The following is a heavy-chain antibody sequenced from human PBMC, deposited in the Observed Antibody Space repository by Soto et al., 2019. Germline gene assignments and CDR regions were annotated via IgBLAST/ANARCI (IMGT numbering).Heavy chain of an antibody. J-gene: IGHJ4*02. CDR3: AKYRVGVTIFNYFDY. D-gene: IGHD3-9*01. CDR1: GFTFSSYA. Sequence: GGSLRLSCAASGFTFSSYAMSWVRQAPGKGLEWVSAISGSGGSTYYADSVKGRFTISRDNSKNTLYLQMNSLRAEDTAVYYCAKYRVGVTIFNYFDYWGQGTLVTVSS. CDR2: ISGSGGST. V-gene: IGHV3-23*01.